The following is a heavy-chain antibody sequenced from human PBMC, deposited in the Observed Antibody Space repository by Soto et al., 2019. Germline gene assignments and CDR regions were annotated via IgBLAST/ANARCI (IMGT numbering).Heavy chain of an antibody. D-gene: IGHD6-19*01. CDR2: VVRWGTT. CDR3: ARHIGVTGTRGFDY. J-gene: IGHJ4*02. Sequence: QVQLQESGPGLVKPSGTVSLTCAVSGATISDNNWWSWVRQPPGKGLEWIGEVVRWGTTNYNPALRRRVTISMDKSKNQISLTLSSVTAADSALYYCARHIGVTGTRGFDYCGQGTLVTVSS. CDR1: GATISDNNW. V-gene: IGHV4-4*02.